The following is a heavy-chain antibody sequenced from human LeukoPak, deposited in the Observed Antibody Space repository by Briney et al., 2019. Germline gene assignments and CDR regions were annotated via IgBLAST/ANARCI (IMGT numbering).Heavy chain of an antibody. CDR1: GFRFSIYG. CDR3: AKYGGKSAYYMDV. J-gene: IGHJ6*03. CDR2: ISPGGGPT. V-gene: IGHV3-23*01. D-gene: IGHD4-23*01. Sequence: PGGSLRLSCAGSGFRFSIYGMNWVRQAPGKGLEWVSGISPGGGPTYYADSVKGRFTISRDDSKNTLYLQMNSLRAEDTAVYYCAKYGGKSAYYMDVWGKGTTVTVSS.